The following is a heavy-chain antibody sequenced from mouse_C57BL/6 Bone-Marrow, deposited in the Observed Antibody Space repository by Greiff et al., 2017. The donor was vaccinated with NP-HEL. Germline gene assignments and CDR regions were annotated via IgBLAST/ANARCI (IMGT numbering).Heavy chain of an antibody. CDR3: ASMVTGY. J-gene: IGHJ2*01. Sequence: EVKLEESGGGLVQPGESLKLSCESNEYEFPSHDMSWVRKPPEKRLELVAAINSDGGSTYYPDTMQRRFINTRDKTKKSLYLHMSSLRSEDTALYYCASMVTGYWGQGTTLTVSS. D-gene: IGHD2-2*01. CDR2: INSDGGST. V-gene: IGHV5-2*03. CDR1: EYEFPSHD.